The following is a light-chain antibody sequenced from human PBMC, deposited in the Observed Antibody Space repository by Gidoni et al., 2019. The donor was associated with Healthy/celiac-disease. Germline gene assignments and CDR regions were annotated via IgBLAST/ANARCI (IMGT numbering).Light chain of an antibody. CDR2: WAS. V-gene: IGKV4-1*01. J-gene: IGKJ4*01. CDR3: QQYYSTPPT. CDR1: QSVLYSSNNKNY. Sequence: DIVMTQSPDSLAVSLGERATINCKSSQSVLYSSNNKNYLAWYQHKPGQPPKLLIYWASTRESGVPDRFRGSGSGTDFTLTIRSLQAEDVAVYYCQQYYSTPPTFGGGTKVEIK.